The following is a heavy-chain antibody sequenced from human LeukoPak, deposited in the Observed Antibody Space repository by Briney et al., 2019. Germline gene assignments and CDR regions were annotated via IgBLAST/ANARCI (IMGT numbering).Heavy chain of an antibody. J-gene: IGHJ5*02. CDR3: ARGYYDSRGGNWFDP. D-gene: IGHD3-22*01. V-gene: IGHV1-8*01. CDR2: MNPNSGNT. CDR1: GYTFTSYD. Sequence: ASVKVSCKASGYTFTSYDINWVRQATGQGLEWMGWMNPNSGNTGYAQKFQGRVTMTRNTSISTAYMELSSLRSEDTAVYYCARGYYDSRGGNWFDPWGQGTLVTVSS.